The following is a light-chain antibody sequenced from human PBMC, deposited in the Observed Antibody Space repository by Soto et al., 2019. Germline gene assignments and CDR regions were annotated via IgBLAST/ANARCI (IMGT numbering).Light chain of an antibody. CDR2: LNNDGSH. CDR1: SGHSSYA. Sequence: QAVLTQPPSVAASLGASVKLTCTLRSGHSSYAIAGHQKQAEKGPRYLMDLNNDGSHTKGGGIPDRFSGSSSGAERYLIISSLQAEDEADYYCQTWGTGFQVFGGGTQLTVL. V-gene: IGLV4-69*01. CDR3: QTWGTGFQV. J-gene: IGLJ7*01.